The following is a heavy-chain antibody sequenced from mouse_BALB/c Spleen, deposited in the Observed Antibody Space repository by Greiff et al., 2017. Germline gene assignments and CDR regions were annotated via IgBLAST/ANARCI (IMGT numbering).Heavy chain of an antibody. CDR3: ARENYYGSSPWFAY. CDR2: IWAGGST. D-gene: IGHD1-1*01. CDR1: GFSLTSYG. J-gene: IGHJ3*01. Sequence: VQLVESGPGLVAPSQSLSITCTVSGFSLTSYGVHWVRQPPGKGLEWLGVIWAGGSTNYNSALMSRLSISKDNSKSQVFLKMNSLQTDDTAMYYCARENYYGSSPWFAYWGQGTLVTVSA. V-gene: IGHV2-9*02.